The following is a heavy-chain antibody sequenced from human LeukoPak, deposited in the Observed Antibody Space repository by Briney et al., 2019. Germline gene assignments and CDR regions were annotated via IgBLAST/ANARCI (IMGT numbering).Heavy chain of an antibody. Sequence: TGGSLRLSCAASGFTFSSYGMHWVRQAPGKGLEWVAFIRYDGSNKYYADSVKGRFTISRDNSKNTLYLQMNSLRAEDTAVYYCARGLPGHTSSMGYWGQGILVTVSS. CDR1: GFTFSSYG. CDR2: IRYDGSNK. CDR3: ARGLPGHTSSMGY. J-gene: IGHJ4*02. V-gene: IGHV3-30*02. D-gene: IGHD6-6*01.